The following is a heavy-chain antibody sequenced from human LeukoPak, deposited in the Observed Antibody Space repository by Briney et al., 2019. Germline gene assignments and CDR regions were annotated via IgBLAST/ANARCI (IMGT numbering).Heavy chain of an antibody. CDR1: GGSISSYY. V-gene: IGHV4-59*01. CDR3: ARGGALDV. CDR2: IYYSGST. Sequence: SETLSLTCTVSGGSISSYYWSWIRQPPGKGLEWLGYIYYSGSTNYNPSLKSRVTISVDTSKNQFSLKLSSVTAADTAVYYCARGGALDVWGQGTTVTVSS. J-gene: IGHJ6*02.